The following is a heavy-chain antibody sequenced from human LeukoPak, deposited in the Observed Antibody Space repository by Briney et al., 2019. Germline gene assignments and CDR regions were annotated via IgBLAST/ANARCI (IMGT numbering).Heavy chain of an antibody. CDR2: ISSSGSTI. CDR3: ARDLYGSGSCLPLFDY. Sequence: GGSLRLSCAASGFTFSDYYMSWIRQAPGKGLEWVSYISSSGSTIYYADSVKGRFTISRDNAKNSLYLQMNSLRAEDTAVYYCARDLYGSGSCLPLFDYWGQGTLVTVSS. V-gene: IGHV3-11*01. J-gene: IGHJ4*02. CDR1: GFTFSDYY. D-gene: IGHD3-10*01.